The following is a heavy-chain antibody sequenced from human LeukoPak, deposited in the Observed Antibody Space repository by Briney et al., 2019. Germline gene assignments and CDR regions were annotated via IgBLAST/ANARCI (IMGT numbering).Heavy chain of an antibody. Sequence: SETLSLTCTVSGGSISSYYWSWIRQPPGKGLEWIGYIYYSGSTNYNPSLKSRVTISVDTSKNQFSLKLSSVTAVDTAVYYCAREVAEDYYYYGMDVWGKGTTVTVSS. D-gene: IGHD6-19*01. CDR2: IYYSGST. CDR1: GGSISSYY. CDR3: AREVAEDYYYYGMDV. V-gene: IGHV4-59*01. J-gene: IGHJ6*04.